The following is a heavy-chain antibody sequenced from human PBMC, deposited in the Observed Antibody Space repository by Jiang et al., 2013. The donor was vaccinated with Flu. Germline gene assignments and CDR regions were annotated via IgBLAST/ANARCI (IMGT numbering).Heavy chain of an antibody. V-gene: IGHV4-39*01. D-gene: IGHD3-22*01. CDR3: ARHLDDSSGLYYWNYNYGMDV. CDR2: IHYSGNT. Sequence: GPGLVKASETLSLTCTVSGDSISSSVYYWGWIRQPPGKGLEWIGGIHYSGNTYYKSSLKSRFTISVDTSKNQLSLKMSSVTAADTAVYYCARHLDDSSGLYYWNYNYGMDVWGRGTTVTVSS. J-gene: IGHJ6*02. CDR1: GDSISSSVYY.